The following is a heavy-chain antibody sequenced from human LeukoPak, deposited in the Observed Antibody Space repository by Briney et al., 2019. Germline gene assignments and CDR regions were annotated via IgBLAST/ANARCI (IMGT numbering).Heavy chain of an antibody. Sequence: ASVKVSCKASGGTFSSYAISWVRQAPGQGLERMGGIIPIFGTANYAQKFQGRVTITADKFTSTAYMELSSLRSEDTAVYYCAREGVAVAGTYFDYWGQGTLVTVSS. J-gene: IGHJ4*02. CDR3: AREGVAVAGTYFDY. CDR2: IIPIFGTA. CDR1: GGTFSSYA. V-gene: IGHV1-69*06. D-gene: IGHD6-19*01.